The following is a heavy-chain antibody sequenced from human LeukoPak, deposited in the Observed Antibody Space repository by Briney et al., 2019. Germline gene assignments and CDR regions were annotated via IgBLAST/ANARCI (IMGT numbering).Heavy chain of an antibody. CDR2: INHSGST. Sequence: SETLSLTCAVYGGSFSGYYWSWIRQPPGKGLEWIGEINHSGSTNYNPSLKSRVTISVDTSKNQFSLKLSSVTAADTAVYYCARSTRLVGATTRDFDYWGRGTLVTVSS. V-gene: IGHV4-34*01. CDR1: GGSFSGYY. J-gene: IGHJ4*02. D-gene: IGHD1-26*01. CDR3: ARSTRLVGATTRDFDY.